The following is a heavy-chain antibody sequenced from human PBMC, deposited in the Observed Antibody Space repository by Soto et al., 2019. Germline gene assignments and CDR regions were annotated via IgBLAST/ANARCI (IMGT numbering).Heavy chain of an antibody. CDR2: IGGSGGST. J-gene: IGHJ6*02. V-gene: IGHV3-23*01. Sequence: GGSLRLSCAASGFTFSSYAMSWVRQAPGKGLEWVSAIGGSGGSTYYADSVKGRFTISRDNSKNTLYLQMNSLRAEDTAVYYCAKGTYDFWSGYYLMGYYYGMDVWGQGTTVTVSS. D-gene: IGHD3-3*01. CDR1: GFTFSSYA. CDR3: AKGTYDFWSGYYLMGYYYGMDV.